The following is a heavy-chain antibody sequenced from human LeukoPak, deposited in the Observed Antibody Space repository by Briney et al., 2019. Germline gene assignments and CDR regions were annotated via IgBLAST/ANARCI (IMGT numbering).Heavy chain of an antibody. CDR2: SYYSGST. V-gene: IGHV4-39*07. D-gene: IGHD3-22*01. Sequence: PSETLSLTCTVSGGSISSSSYYWGWIRQPPGKGLEWIGSSYYSGSTNDNPSLKSRVTISVDKSKNQFSLKLSSVTAADTAVYYCARAYYYDSSGFPPEYYFDYWGQGTLVTVSS. CDR3: ARAYYYDSSGFPPEYYFDY. J-gene: IGHJ4*02. CDR1: GGSISSSSYY.